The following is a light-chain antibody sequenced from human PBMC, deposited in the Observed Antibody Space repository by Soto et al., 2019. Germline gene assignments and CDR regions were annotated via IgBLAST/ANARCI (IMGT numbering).Light chain of an antibody. CDR3: QQSGNSPPT. CDR2: AAS. J-gene: IGKJ1*01. Sequence: EKVLTQSPSALSLTQGERATLSCRASQSVSTKFLACYQQKPGQAPRLLIYAASNRATGIPDRFSGSGSGTDFTLTISRLEPEDFAVYYCQQSGNSPPTFGQGTKVDI. V-gene: IGKV3-20*01. CDR1: QSVSTKF.